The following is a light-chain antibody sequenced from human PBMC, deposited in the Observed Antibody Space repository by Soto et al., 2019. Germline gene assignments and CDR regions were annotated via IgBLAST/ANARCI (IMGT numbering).Light chain of an antibody. Sequence: QSVLIQPPCVSGSPGQSVTISCTGTSSDVGTYDYVSWFQHHPGTVPKPMIYSVTSRPSGVPDRFSDSKSGNPASMTISGLQPGDGADYFCFSYTSSATSVLGTGTKFTVL. CDR1: SSDVGTYDY. CDR2: SVT. CDR3: FSYTSSATSV. V-gene: IGLV2-11*01. J-gene: IGLJ1*01.